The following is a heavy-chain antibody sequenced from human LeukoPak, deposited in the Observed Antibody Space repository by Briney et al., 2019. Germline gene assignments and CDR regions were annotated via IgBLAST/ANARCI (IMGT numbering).Heavy chain of an antibody. J-gene: IGHJ3*02. CDR3: AKTVGYSSSWYESVAFDI. CDR2: INTDGSRT. D-gene: IGHD6-13*01. V-gene: IGHV3-74*01. CDR1: EFTFSTYW. Sequence: GGSLRLSCEASEFTFSTYWMHWVRQVPGKGLVWVARINTDGSRTSYADSVKGRFTISRDNAKNSLYLQMNSLRAEDTALYYCAKTVGYSSSWYESVAFDIWGQGTMVTVSS.